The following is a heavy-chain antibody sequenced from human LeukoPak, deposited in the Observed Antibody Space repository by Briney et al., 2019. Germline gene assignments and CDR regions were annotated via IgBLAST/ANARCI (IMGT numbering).Heavy chain of an antibody. J-gene: IGHJ4*02. CDR3: TRTPPSLRYFDWLLSGPGDY. D-gene: IGHD3-9*01. Sequence: PGGSLRLSCTASGFTFGDYAMSWVRQAPGKGLEWVGFIRSKAYGGTTEYAASVKGRFTISRDDSKSIAYLQMNSLKTEDTAVYYCTRTPPSLRYFDWLLSGPGDYWGQGTLVTVSS. CDR1: GFTFGDYA. V-gene: IGHV3-49*04. CDR2: IRSKAYGGTT.